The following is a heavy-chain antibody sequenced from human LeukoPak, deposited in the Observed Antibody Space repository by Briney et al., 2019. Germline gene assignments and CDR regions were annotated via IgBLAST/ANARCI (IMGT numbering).Heavy chain of an antibody. CDR3: ARSQQLGY. J-gene: IGHJ4*02. V-gene: IGHV3-7*01. CDR2: IKQDGSEK. CDR1: GLTFSSYW. D-gene: IGHD6-13*01. Sequence: PGGSLRLSCAASGLTFSSYWMSWVRQAPGKGLEWVANIKQDGSEKNYVDSVKGRFTTSRDNAKNALYLQMNSLRAEDTAVYYCARSQQLGYWGQGALFTVSS.